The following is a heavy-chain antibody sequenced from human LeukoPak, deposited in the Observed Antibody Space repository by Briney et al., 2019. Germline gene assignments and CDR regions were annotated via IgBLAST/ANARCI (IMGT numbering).Heavy chain of an antibody. CDR3: AGEDNSSGYRPFDI. CDR2: INPNNGGT. V-gene: IGHV1-2*06. CDR1: GYTFSGYY. Sequence: ASVKVSCTASGYTFSGYYIHRVRQAPGQGLEWMGRINPNNGGTNYAQKFQGRVTMTRDMSMSTAYMELSRLRSDDTAVYYCAGEDNSSGYRPFDIWGQGTMVTVPS. J-gene: IGHJ3*02. D-gene: IGHD3-22*01.